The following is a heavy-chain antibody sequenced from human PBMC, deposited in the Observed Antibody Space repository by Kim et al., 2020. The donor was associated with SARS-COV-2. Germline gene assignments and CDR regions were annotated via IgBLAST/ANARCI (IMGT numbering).Heavy chain of an antibody. Sequence: ASVKVSCEASGYTFTDYYIHWVRRAPGQGLEWMGWINPDSGGTNYVQKFQGRVTMTRDTSISTAYMELSSLRSDDTAVYYCARDHPTRHGGYDSYYYGMD. CDR1: GYTFTDYY. J-gene: IGHJ6*01. V-gene: IGHV1-2*02. D-gene: IGHD5-12*01. CDR2: INPDSGGT. CDR3: ARDHPTRHGGYDSYYYGMD.